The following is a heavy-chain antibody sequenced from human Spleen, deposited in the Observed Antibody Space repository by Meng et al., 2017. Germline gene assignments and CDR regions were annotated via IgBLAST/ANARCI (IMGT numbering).Heavy chain of an antibody. CDR2: IGGSGVST. V-gene: IGHV3-23*01. Sequence: GESLKISCAASGFTFSNAWMTWVRQAPGKGLEWVSTIGGSGVSTYYADSVKGRFTISRDNSKNTLYLQMNSLRAEDTAVYYCAKLSGDRFDYWGQGTLVTVSS. CDR1: GFTFSNAW. J-gene: IGHJ4*02. D-gene: IGHD7-27*01. CDR3: AKLSGDRFDY.